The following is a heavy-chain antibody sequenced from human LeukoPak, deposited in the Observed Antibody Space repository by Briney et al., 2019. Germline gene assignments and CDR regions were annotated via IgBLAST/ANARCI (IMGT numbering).Heavy chain of an antibody. CDR3: VSAAGAFDM. CDR2: ISYDGSNK. D-gene: IGHD6-13*01. V-gene: IGHV3-30*03. Sequence: QSGGSLRLSCAASGFTFSSYGMHWVRQAPGKGLEWVAVISYDGSNKYYIDSMKGRCTISRDNSKNMVYLQMNSLRVEDTAVYYCVSAAGAFDMWGQGTLVTVSS. CDR1: GFTFSSYG. J-gene: IGHJ3*02.